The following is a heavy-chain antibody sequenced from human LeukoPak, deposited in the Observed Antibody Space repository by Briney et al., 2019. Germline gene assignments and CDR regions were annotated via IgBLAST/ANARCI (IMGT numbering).Heavy chain of an antibody. J-gene: IGHJ6*02. Sequence: GGSLRLSCAASGFTFSSYSMNWVRQAPGKGLEWVSYISSSSSTIYYADSVKGRFTISRDNAKNSLYLQMNSLRAEDTAVYYCAKGTGTTFSNRYYYYYYGMDVWGQGTTVTVSS. CDR2: ISSSSSTI. CDR3: AKGTGTTFSNRYYYYYYGMDV. CDR1: GFTFSSYS. D-gene: IGHD1-1*01. V-gene: IGHV3-48*04.